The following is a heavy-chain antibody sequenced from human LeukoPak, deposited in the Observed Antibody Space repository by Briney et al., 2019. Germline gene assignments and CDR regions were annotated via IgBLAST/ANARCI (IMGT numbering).Heavy chain of an antibody. CDR1: GFTFSSNY. CDR2: FYSGGTT. V-gene: IGHV3-66*01. J-gene: IGHJ4*02. D-gene: IGHD3-10*01. CDR3: AREQFGYFDY. Sequence: PGGSLRLSCAASGFTFSSNYMSWVRQAPGKGLEWVSVFYSGGTTNYADSVEGRFTISRDNSKNTLYLQMNSLRAEDTAVYYCAREQFGYFDYWGQGTRVTVSS.